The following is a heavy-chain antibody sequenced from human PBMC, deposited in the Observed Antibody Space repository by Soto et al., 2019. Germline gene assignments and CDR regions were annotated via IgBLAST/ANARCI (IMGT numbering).Heavy chain of an antibody. J-gene: IGHJ4*02. Sequence: VGSLRLSCAASGFTFSTYDMSWVRQAPGKGLEWVSAISGSGDSTYYVDSVKGRFTISRDNSKNTLFLQMNSLGAEDTAVYYCARGGGWPEGYWGQGTLVTVSS. CDR3: ARGGGWPEGY. CDR1: GFTFSTYD. CDR2: ISGSGDST. V-gene: IGHV3-23*01. D-gene: IGHD6-19*01.